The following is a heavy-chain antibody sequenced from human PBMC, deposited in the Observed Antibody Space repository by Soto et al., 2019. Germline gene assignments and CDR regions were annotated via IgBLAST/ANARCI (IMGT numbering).Heavy chain of an antibody. CDR3: ARGGSSDWQVALDI. CDR2: IKHSGSS. V-gene: IGHV4-34*01. D-gene: IGHD6-19*01. J-gene: IGHJ3*02. CDR1: AGSFSHYY. Sequence: SETVSLTCALYAGSFSHYYWNCIRHSPGKGLEWIGKIKHSGSSNYNPSLRSRVSISVDMSKNQSSLRLTSVTAADTAVYYCARGGSSDWQVALDIWGQGTMVNVSS.